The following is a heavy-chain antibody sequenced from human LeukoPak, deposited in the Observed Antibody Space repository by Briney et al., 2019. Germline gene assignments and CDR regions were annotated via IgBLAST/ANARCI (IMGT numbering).Heavy chain of an antibody. CDR2: INHSGST. D-gene: IGHD3-10*01. V-gene: IGHV4-34*01. J-gene: IGHJ4*02. CDR1: GGSFSGYY. CDR3: ARGTWGVTITVPFDY. Sequence: PSETLSLTCAVYGGSFSGYYWSWIRQPPGKGLEWIGEINHSGSTNYNPSLKSRVTISVDTSKNQFSLKLSSVTAADTAVYYCARGTWGVTITVPFDYWGQGTLVTVSS.